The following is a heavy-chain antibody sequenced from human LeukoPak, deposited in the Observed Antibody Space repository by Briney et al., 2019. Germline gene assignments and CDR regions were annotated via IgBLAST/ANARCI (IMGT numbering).Heavy chain of an antibody. V-gene: IGHV4-61*08. CDR3: ASKGGSSGYTYWYFDL. J-gene: IGHJ2*01. D-gene: IGHD3-22*01. CDR2: IYYSGST. CDR1: GGSISSGDYY. Sequence: PSQTLSLTCTVSGGSISSGDYYWSWIRQPPGKGLEWIGYIYYSGSTNYNPSLKSRVTISVDTSKNQFSLKLSSVTAADTAVYYCASKGGSSGYTYWYFDLWGRGTLVTVSS.